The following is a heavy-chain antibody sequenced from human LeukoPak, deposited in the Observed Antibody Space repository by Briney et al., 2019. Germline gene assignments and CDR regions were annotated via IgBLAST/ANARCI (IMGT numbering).Heavy chain of an antibody. CDR2: IYSGGST. D-gene: IGHD3-22*01. V-gene: IGHV3-53*01. Sequence: GGSLRLSCAASGFTVINNYMSWVRQAPGKGLEGVSVIYSGGSTFYADSVKGRFTISRDNSKNTLYLQMNSLRAEDTAVYYCARAPGLGDSSGYPFDYWGQGTLVTVSS. J-gene: IGHJ4*02. CDR3: ARAPGLGDSSGYPFDY. CDR1: GFTVINNY.